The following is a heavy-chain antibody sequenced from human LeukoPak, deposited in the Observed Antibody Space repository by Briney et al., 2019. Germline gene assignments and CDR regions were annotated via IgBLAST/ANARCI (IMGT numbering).Heavy chain of an antibody. V-gene: IGHV4-39*01. CDR1: GGSIRSSYYY. Sequence: SETLSLTCTVSGGSIRSSYYYWGWIRQPPGKGLEWIGNIYYSGSTYSNPSLRSRVTISVETSKSQFSLKLSSVTTADTAVYFCARGITIFGIVTLRYFDYWGQGTLVTVSS. D-gene: IGHD3-3*01. CDR3: ARGITIFGIVTLRYFDY. J-gene: IGHJ4*02. CDR2: IYYSGST.